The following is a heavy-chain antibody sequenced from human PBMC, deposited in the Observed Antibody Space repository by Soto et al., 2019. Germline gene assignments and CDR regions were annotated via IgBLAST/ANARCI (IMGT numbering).Heavy chain of an antibody. CDR3: TPLALKYSSGWYEFSD. CDR1: GFTFSNVW. V-gene: IGHV3-15*07. CDR2: IKSKTDGGTT. J-gene: IGHJ4*02. Sequence: EVQLVESGGGLVKPGGSLRLSCAASGFTFSNVWMNWVRQAPGKGLEWVGRIKSKTDGGTTDYAAPVKGRFTISREDSTNTLYLQMNSLKTADTAVYYCTPLALKYSSGWYEFSDWGQGTLVTVSS. D-gene: IGHD6-19*01.